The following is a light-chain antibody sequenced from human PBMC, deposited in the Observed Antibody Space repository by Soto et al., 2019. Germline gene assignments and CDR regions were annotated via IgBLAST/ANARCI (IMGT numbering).Light chain of an antibody. Sequence: DIQMTQSPSSLSASVGDRVTITCRASQGIWNYLAWYQQKPGKVPKLLIYDTSTLQSGVPSRFSGTGSGTDFSLTSSSVQPEDVATYYCQQYNSPPRTFGQGTRVEIK. CDR3: QQYNSPPRT. CDR2: DTS. J-gene: IGKJ1*01. CDR1: QGIWNY. V-gene: IGKV1-27*01.